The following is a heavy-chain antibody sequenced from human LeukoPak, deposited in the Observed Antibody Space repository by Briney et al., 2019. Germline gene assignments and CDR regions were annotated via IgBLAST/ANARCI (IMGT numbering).Heavy chain of an antibody. V-gene: IGHV3-74*01. CDR2: IDTDGSTT. Sequence: GGSLRLSCAAAGFTFSNSLMHWVRQVPGNELVWVARIDTDGSTTHYADSVKGRFTISRDNAKNTLYLQMNSLIAEDTAVYYCARDRDGYNYWGQGTLVTVSS. D-gene: IGHD5-24*01. CDR3: ARDRDGYNY. J-gene: IGHJ4*02. CDR1: GFTFSNSL.